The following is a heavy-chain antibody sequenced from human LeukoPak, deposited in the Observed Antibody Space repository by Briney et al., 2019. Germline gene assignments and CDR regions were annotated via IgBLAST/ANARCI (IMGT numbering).Heavy chain of an antibody. CDR2: ISYDGSDK. D-gene: IGHD3-10*01. CDR1: GFTFSTYA. V-gene: IGHV3-30*18. J-gene: IGHJ4*02. Sequence: GGSLRLSCVVSGFTFSTYAMHWVSQAPGKGLEWVAIISYDGSDKYYADSVKGRFTISRDNSKNTLYLQMNSLRAEDTAVYYCAKDIRNDRFGGPGKYWGQGTLVTVSS. CDR3: AKDIRNDRFGGPGKY.